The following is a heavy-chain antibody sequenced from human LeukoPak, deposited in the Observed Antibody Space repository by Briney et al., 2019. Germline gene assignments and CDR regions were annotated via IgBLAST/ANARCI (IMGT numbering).Heavy chain of an antibody. V-gene: IGHV6-1*01. Sequence: SQALPLTCAISRGSLSSNSVPWNWIRQSPSRGLEWLGRTYYRSKCYNDYAVSVKSRLTITPDTSKNPFYLQMHGVTPEDTAVYYCARDSISATTKGYFDYWGQGTLVTVSS. D-gene: IGHD1-7*01. CDR2: TYYRSKCYN. J-gene: IGHJ4*02. CDR1: RGSLSSNSVP. CDR3: ARDSISATTKGYFDY.